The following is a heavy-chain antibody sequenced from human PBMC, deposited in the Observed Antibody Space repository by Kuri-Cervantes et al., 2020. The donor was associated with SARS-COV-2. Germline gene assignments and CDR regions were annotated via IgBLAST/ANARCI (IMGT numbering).Heavy chain of an antibody. CDR2: IYHSGST. D-gene: IGHD3-10*01. Sequence: ESLKISCAVYGGSFSGYYWSWIRQPPGKGLEWIGSIYHSGSTYYNPSLKSRVTTSVDTSKNQSSLKLSSVTAADTAVYYCARASMVRGVIFDYWGQGTLVTVSS. CDR1: GGSFSGYY. CDR3: ARASMVRGVIFDY. J-gene: IGHJ4*02. V-gene: IGHV4-34*01.